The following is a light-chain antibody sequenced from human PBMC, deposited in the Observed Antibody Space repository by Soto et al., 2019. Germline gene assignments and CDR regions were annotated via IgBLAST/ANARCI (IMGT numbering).Light chain of an antibody. Sequence: EIVLTQSPDTLSLSPGERATLSCRASQSVSSNNLAWYQHKPSQPPRLLIYVASRRATGIPDRFSGSGSGSEFTLTITRLEPEDFAVYYCQQHGSGPWTFGQGTKVEIK. V-gene: IGKV3-20*01. CDR3: QQHGSGPWT. CDR2: VAS. CDR1: QSVSSNN. J-gene: IGKJ1*01.